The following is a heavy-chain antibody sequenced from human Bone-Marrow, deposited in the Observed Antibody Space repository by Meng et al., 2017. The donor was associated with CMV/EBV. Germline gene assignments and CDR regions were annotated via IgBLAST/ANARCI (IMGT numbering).Heavy chain of an antibody. CDR3: ASHSWRYYDSSGYSFDY. V-gene: IGHV4-38-2*02. CDR1: GYSISSGYY. J-gene: IGHJ4*02. D-gene: IGHD3-22*01. CDR2: IYHSGST. Sequence: SETMSLTCTVSGYSISSGYYWGWIRQPPGKGLEWIGSIYHSGSTYYNPSLKGRVTISVDTSKNQFSLKLSSVTAADTAVYYCASHSWRYYDSSGYSFDYWGQGTLVTVSS.